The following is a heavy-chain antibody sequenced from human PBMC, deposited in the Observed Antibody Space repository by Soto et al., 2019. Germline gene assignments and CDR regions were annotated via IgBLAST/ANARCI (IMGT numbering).Heavy chain of an antibody. J-gene: IGHJ4*02. CDR2: ITGTATST. CDR1: GFTFSNYA. V-gene: IGHV3-23*01. CDR3: AKDKGGTNYDSSGYYYLSCDN. Sequence: EVQVLESGGGLVQPGGSLGLSCVVSGFTFSNYAMSWVRQAPGKGLEWVSGITGTATSTHYADSVKGRFTISRDNSKNTLYLQMNTQRAEDTAIYYSAKDKGGTNYDSSGYYYLSCDNWGQGTLVTVSS. D-gene: IGHD3-22*01.